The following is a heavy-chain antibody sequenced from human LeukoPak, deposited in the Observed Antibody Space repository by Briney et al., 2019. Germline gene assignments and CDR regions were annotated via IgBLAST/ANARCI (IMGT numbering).Heavy chain of an antibody. J-gene: IGHJ4*02. Sequence: PGGSLRLSCAASGFTFSSYWMHWVRQAPGKGLVWVSRINSDGSSTSYADSVKGRFTISRDNAKNTLYLQMNSLRAEDTAVYYCALGGYGNPFDYWGQGTLVTVSS. CDR2: INSDGSST. CDR1: GFTFSSYW. D-gene: IGHD5-18*01. V-gene: IGHV3-74*01. CDR3: ALGGYGNPFDY.